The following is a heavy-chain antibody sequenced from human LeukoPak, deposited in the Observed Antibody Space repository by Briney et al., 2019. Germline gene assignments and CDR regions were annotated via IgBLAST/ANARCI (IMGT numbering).Heavy chain of an antibody. J-gene: IGHJ4*02. Sequence: SETLSLTCGVSGGSFSGYFWTWIRQPPGKGLEWIGGTNHKGTTNYNPSLNSRVSISVNRSKNQFSLKLSSVTAADTAVYYCARVVAIETTVTIDYWGRGTLVTVSS. CDR3: ARVVAIETTVTIDY. D-gene: IGHD4-17*01. CDR2: TNHKGTT. V-gene: IGHV4-34*01. CDR1: GGSFSGYF.